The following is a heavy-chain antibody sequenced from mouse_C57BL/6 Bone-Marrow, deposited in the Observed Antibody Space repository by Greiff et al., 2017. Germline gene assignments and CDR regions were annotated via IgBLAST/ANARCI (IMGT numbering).Heavy chain of an antibody. D-gene: IGHD1-1*01. CDR3: ARSGGSSYGYFDV. CDR1: GYTFTSYT. V-gene: IGHV1-4*01. CDR2: INPSSGYP. Sequence: VKLQESGAELARPGASVKMSCKASGYTFTSYTMHWVKQRPGQGLEWIGYINPSSGYPKYNQKFKDKATLTADKSSSTAYMQLSSLTSEDSAVYYCARSGGSSYGYFDVWGTGTTVTVSS. J-gene: IGHJ1*03.